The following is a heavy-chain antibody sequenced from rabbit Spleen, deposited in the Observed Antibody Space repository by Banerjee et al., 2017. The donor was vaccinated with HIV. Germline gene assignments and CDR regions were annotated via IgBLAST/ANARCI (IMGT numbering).Heavy chain of an antibody. J-gene: IGHJ6*01. CDR2: IDPVFGNT. CDR3: ARHAGYAGYGYSTLDL. Sequence: QLEESGGGLVQPGGSLKLSCKASGFDFSNYYMSWVRQAPGKGLAWTGYIDPVFGNTYYASWVNGRFTISSDNAQNTVDLQMNSLTAADTATYFCARHAGYAGYGYSTLDLWGPGTLVTVS. V-gene: IGHV1S7*01. CDR1: GFDFSNYY. D-gene: IGHD8-1*01.